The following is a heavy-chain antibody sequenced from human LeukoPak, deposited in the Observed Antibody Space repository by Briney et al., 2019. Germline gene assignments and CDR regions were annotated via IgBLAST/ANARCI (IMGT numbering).Heavy chain of an antibody. CDR3: AREWGPYGSGSYFDY. CDR2: INPSGDST. J-gene: IGHJ4*02. D-gene: IGHD3-10*01. CDR1: GYTFTSYY. Sequence: ASLKVSCKASGYTFTSYYMHWVRQAPVQGLEWMGIINPSGDSTSYAQKFQGRVTMTRDTSTSAVYMELSSLRSEDTAVYYCAREWGPYGSGSYFDYWGQGTLVTVSS. V-gene: IGHV1-46*01.